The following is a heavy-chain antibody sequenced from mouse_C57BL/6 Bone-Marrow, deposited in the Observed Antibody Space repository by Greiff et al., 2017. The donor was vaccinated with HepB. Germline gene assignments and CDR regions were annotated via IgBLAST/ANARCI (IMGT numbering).Heavy chain of an antibody. V-gene: IGHV10-1*01. CDR1: GFSFNTYA. J-gene: IGHJ3*01. CDR3: VRHVYYDYAWFAY. CDR2: IRSKSNNYAT. D-gene: IGHD2-4*01. Sequence: EVKLMESGGGLVQPKGSLKLSCAASGFSFNTYAMNWVRQAPGKGLEWVARIRSKSNNYATYYADSVKDRFTISRDDSESMLYLQMNNLKTEDTAMYYCVRHVYYDYAWFAYWGQGTLVTVSA.